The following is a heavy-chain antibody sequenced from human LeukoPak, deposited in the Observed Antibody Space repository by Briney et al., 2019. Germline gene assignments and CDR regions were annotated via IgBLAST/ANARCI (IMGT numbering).Heavy chain of an antibody. CDR1: GGSISGYY. J-gene: IGHJ4*02. CDR2: ISTTGSP. V-gene: IGHV4-4*07. D-gene: IGHD2-8*01. CDR3: ARDEGVGYCTDGVCPDAAVNFDY. Sequence: SETLSLTCTVSGGSISGYYWRWIRQPAGKGLEWLGRISTTGSPNYNPYLTSRVTMSVDTSNNQFSLRLNSVTAADTAVYYCARDEGVGYCTDGVCPDAAVNFDYWGQGTLVTVSS.